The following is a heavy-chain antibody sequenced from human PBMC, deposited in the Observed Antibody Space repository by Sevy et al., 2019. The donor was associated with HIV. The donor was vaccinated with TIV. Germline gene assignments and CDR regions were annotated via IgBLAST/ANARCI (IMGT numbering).Heavy chain of an antibody. D-gene: IGHD4-4*01. CDR3: ARGRGTTVTTTLNYYYAMDV. V-gene: IGHV4-61*01. CDR1: GGSVRSDNYY. CDR2: VYYGGST. Sequence: SETLSLTCTVSGGSVRSDNYYSSWIRQPPGKGLEWIGYVYYGGSTNYSLSLKTRVTISIDTSKNQFSLKLSSVTAADTAVYYCARGRGTTVTTTLNYYYAMDVWGQGTTVTVSS. J-gene: IGHJ6*02.